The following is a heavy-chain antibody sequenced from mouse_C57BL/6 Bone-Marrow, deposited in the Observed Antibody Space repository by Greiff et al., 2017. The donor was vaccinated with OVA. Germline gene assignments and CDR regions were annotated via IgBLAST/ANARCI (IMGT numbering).Heavy chain of an antibody. Sequence: VMLVESGPGLVAPSQSLSITCTVSGFSLNSYGVSWVRQPPGKGLEWLGVIWGDGSTNNHSALISRLSISKDNSKSQVFLKLNSLQTADTATYYCAKGLRGWYFDVWGTGTTVTVSS. CDR3: AKGLRGWYFDV. CDR2: IWGDGST. V-gene: IGHV2-3*01. D-gene: IGHD1-1*01. CDR1: GFSLNSYG. J-gene: IGHJ1*03.